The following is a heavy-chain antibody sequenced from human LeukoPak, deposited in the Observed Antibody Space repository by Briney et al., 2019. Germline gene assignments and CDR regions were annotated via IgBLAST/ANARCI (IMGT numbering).Heavy chain of an antibody. V-gene: IGHV1-2*02. J-gene: IGHJ5*02. CDR1: GYTFTGYY. CDR2: INPNSGGT. CDR3: ARGPLLLNLAVAGFWFDP. D-gene: IGHD6-19*01. Sequence: ASVKVSCKASGYTFTGYYIHWVRQAPGQGLEWMGWINPNSGGTNYAQKFQGRVTMTRDTSISTAYMDLSRLRSDDTAVYYCARGPLLLNLAVAGFWFDPWGRGTLVTVSS.